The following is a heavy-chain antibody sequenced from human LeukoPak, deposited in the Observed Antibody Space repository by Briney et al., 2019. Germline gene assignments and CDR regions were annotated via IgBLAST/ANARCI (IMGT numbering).Heavy chain of an antibody. CDR2: ISSSSSYI. Sequence: GGSLRLSCAASGFTSSSYSMNWVRQAPGKGLEWVSSISSSSSYIYYADSVKGRFTISRDNAKNSLYLQMNSLRAEDTAVYYCARVNTGWALDYWGQGTLVTVSS. D-gene: IGHD6-19*01. CDR1: GFTSSSYS. V-gene: IGHV3-21*01. CDR3: ARVNTGWALDY. J-gene: IGHJ4*02.